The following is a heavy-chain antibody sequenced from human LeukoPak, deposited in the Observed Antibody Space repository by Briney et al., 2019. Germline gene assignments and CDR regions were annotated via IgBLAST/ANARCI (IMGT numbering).Heavy chain of an antibody. CDR1: GYTFTSYG. D-gene: IGHD3-22*01. J-gene: IGHJ4*02. Sequence: ASVKVSCKASGYTFTSYGISWVRQAPGQGLEWMGWISAYNGNTNYAQKLLGRVTMTTDTSTNIAYMELRSLRSDDTAVYYCARTYFDSSQPRTFDYWAREPWSPSPQ. CDR3: ARTYFDSSQPRTFDY. V-gene: IGHV1-18*01. CDR2: ISAYNGNT.